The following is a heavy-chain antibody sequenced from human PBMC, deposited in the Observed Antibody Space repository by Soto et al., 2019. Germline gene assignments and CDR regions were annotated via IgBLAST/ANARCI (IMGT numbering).Heavy chain of an antibody. CDR1: GFTLSSHD. CDR2: ISGSDGRT. V-gene: IGHV3-23*01. D-gene: IGHD3-10*01. Sequence: EVQLLESGGGLVQPGGSLRLSCAASGFTLSSHDMRWVRQAPGEGLEWVSSISGSDGRTYYADSVKGRFSMFRDSSKNTLNRQMSSLSAGHTAVYYCAKYYFASGSNWFDPWGRGTLVTASS. J-gene: IGHJ5*02. CDR3: AKYYFASGSNWFDP.